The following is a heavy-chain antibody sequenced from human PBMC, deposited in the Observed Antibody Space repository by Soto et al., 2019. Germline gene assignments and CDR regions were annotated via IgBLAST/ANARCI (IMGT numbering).Heavy chain of an antibody. CDR3: ANGGSSPRAWFDP. CDR1: GYTFTSYG. D-gene: IGHD2-15*01. CDR2: ISAYNGNT. Sequence: GASVKVPCDASGYTFTSYGISWVRQAPGQGLEWMGWISAYNGNTNYAQKLQGRVTMTTDTSTSTAYMELRSLRSDDTAVYYCANGGSSPRAWFDPWGQGTTVPVYS. V-gene: IGHV1-18*01. J-gene: IGHJ5*02.